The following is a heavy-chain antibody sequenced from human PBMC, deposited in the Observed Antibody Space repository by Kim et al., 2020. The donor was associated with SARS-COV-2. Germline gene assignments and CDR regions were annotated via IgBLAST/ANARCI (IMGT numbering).Heavy chain of an antibody. D-gene: IGHD6-19*01. Sequence: GGSLRLSCAASGFTFSDYYMSWIRQAPGKGLEWVSYITSSSTYTVYADSVKGRFTVSRDNAKNSLYLQMNSLRDGDTAVYYCARTSSSSGLGYFDLWGRGTLVTVSS. V-gene: IGHV3-11*06. CDR3: ARTSSSSGLGYFDL. CDR1: GFTFSDYY. J-gene: IGHJ2*01. CDR2: ITSSSTYT.